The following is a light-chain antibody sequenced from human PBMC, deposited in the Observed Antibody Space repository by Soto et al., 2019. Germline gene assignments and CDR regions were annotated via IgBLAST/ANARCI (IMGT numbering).Light chain of an antibody. V-gene: IGKV1-39*01. CDR2: AAS. Sequence: DMQMTQSPSSLSGTVGDRVSITCRSSQNISNHLHWYQQRPGKAPKLLIYAASNLRSGVPSRFSGSGSGTDFTLTISSLQSEDFATYYCQQSYSIPRLTFGPGTRVEIK. J-gene: IGKJ3*01. CDR3: QQSYSIPRLT. CDR1: QNISNH.